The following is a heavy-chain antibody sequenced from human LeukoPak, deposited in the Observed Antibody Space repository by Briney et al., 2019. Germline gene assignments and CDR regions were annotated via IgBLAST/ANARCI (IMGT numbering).Heavy chain of an antibody. D-gene: IGHD5-18*01. V-gene: IGHV3-64D*06. J-gene: IGHJ4*02. CDR3: VKEGYSYGSYYDY. Sequence: GGSLRLSCSASGFTFSSYAMHWVRQAPGKGLEYVSAISSNGGSTYYADSVKGRFTISRDNSKNTLYLQMSSLRAEDTAVYYCVKEGYSYGSYYDYWGQGTLVTVSS. CDR1: GFTFSSYA. CDR2: ISSNGGST.